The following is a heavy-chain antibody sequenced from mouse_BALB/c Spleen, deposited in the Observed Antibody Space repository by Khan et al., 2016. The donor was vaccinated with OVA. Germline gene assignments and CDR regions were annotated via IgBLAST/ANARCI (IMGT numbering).Heavy chain of an antibody. D-gene: IGHD1-1*01. Sequence: VQLKQSGPELVKPWASVKISCKASGYSFTGYFMNWVMQSHGKSLEWIGRINPHIGETFYNQKFKGQATLTVDESSSTAHMELRSLASEDSAVYYCARMYGSDFDYWGHGTTLTVSS. CDR1: GYSFTGYF. J-gene: IGHJ2*01. CDR3: ARMYGSDFDY. V-gene: IGHV1-20*02. CDR2: INPHIGET.